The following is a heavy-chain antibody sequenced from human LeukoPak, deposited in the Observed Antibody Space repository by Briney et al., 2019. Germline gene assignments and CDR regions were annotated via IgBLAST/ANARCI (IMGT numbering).Heavy chain of an antibody. CDR3: ARQGYTVSYYFLDY. J-gene: IGHJ4*02. V-gene: IGHV4-4*07. CDR1: GGSVRSYW. Sequence: KSSETLSLTCDVSGGSVRSYWWGWVRQPAGKGLEWLGRIYSTGSTRFNPSLKSRLTLSIDMSTNQFSLKLTSVTAADTAVYFCARQGYTVSYYFLDYWSQGTLVTVSS. D-gene: IGHD1-26*01. CDR2: IYSTGST.